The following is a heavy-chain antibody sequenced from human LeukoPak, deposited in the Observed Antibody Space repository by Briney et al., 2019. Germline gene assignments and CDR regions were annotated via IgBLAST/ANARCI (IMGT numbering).Heavy chain of an antibody. D-gene: IGHD5-12*01. V-gene: IGHV3-48*01. J-gene: IGHJ5*02. CDR2: IRSSSET. Sequence: QPGGSLRLSCAASGFIFSQYSMNWVRQAPGKGLEWVSHIRSSSETFYADSVKGRFTISRDKARNSLYLQMNNLRGEDTAIYYCARDAGNSGYGCDLWGQGTLVTVSS. CDR3: ARDAGNSGYGCDL. CDR1: GFIFSQYS.